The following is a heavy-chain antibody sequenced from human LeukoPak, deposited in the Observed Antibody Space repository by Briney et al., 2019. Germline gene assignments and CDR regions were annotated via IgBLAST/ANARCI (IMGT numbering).Heavy chain of an antibody. J-gene: IGHJ4*02. Sequence: QPGGSLRLSCAASGFTFSSYWMHWVRQAPGKGLVWVSRINSDGSSTSYADPVKGRFTISRDNAKNTLYLQMNSLRAEDTAVYYCAREEDCSGGSCYEPSLGYWGQGTLVTVSS. D-gene: IGHD2-15*01. CDR2: INSDGSST. CDR1: GFTFSSYW. CDR3: AREEDCSGGSCYEPSLGY. V-gene: IGHV3-74*01.